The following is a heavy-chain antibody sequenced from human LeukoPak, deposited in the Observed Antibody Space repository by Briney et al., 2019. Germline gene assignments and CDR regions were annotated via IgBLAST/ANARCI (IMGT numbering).Heavy chain of an antibody. CDR1: GFTFSSYG. D-gene: IGHD6-6*01. CDR3: MRGFSSSFGSY. J-gene: IGHJ4*02. Sequence: GGSLRLSCAASGFTFSSYGMNWVRQTPGKGLEWVSFISDSGTTRKYADSVEGRFSISRDNAKNSLYLQMNSLRAEDTAMYYCMRGFSSSFGSYWGQGTLVTVSS. CDR2: ISDSGTTR. V-gene: IGHV3-48*01.